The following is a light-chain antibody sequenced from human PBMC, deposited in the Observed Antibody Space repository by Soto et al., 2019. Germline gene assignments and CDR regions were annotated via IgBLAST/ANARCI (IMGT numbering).Light chain of an antibody. CDR2: WAS. J-gene: IGKJ4*01. CDR3: QQYSAYPLT. Sequence: DIQLTQSPSILSASVGDRVTITCRASENIYGYLAWYQQKPGEAPKLLIYWASTLVSGVPSRFTGGVSGTEFTLTISDLQPDDFATYFCQQYSAYPLTFGGVTKVDVK. CDR1: ENIYGY. V-gene: IGKV1-5*03.